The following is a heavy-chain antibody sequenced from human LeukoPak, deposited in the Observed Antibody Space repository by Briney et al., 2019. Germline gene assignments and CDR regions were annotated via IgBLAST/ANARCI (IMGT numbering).Heavy chain of an antibody. CDR2: IYTTGST. D-gene: IGHD5-24*01. V-gene: IGHV4-61*02. CDR1: RGSISSGSYN. J-gene: IGHJ3*02. CDR3: ARGAYNSDAFDI. Sequence: SQTLSLTCTVSRGSISSGSYNWSWIRQSAGRGLEWIGRIYTTGSTNYNPSLKSRVTISADTSKNQFSLKLSSVTAADTAVYYCARGAYNSDAFDIWGQGTMVTVSS.